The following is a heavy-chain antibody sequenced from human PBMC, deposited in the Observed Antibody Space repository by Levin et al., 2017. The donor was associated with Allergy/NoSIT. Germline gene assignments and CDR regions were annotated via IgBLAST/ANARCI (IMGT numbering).Heavy chain of an antibody. J-gene: IGHJ4*02. CDR1: GGSFSGYY. CDR2: INHSGST. CDR3: ARVYQFSYYYDSSGYYYPVRSPRGKYFDY. Sequence: PSETLSLTCAVYGGSFSGYYWSWIRQPPGKGLEWIGEINHSGSTNYNPSLKSRVTISVDTSKNQFSLKLSSVTAADTAVYYCARVYQFSYYYDSSGYYYPVRSPRGKYFDYWGQGTLVTVSS. V-gene: IGHV4-34*01. D-gene: IGHD3-22*01.